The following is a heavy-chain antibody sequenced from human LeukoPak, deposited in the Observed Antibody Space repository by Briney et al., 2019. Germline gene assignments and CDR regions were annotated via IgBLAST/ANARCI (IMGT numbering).Heavy chain of an antibody. CDR3: ARGFGVTNYYYYYMDV. CDR1: GYSISSGYY. CDR2: IYHSGST. D-gene: IGHD3-3*01. V-gene: IGHV4-38-2*02. J-gene: IGHJ6*03. Sequence: SETLSLTCTVSGYSISSGYYWGWIRQPPGKGLEWIGSIYHSGSTNYNPSLKSRVTISVDKSKNQFSLKLSSVTAADTAVYYCARGFGVTNYYYYYMDVWGKGTTVTVSS.